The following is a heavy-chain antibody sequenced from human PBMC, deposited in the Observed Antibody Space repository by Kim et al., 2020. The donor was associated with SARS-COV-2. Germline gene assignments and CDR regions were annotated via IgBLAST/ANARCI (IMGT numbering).Heavy chain of an antibody. V-gene: IGHV4-4*02. J-gene: IGHJ3*02. Sequence: SETLSLTCAVSGGSISSSTWWSWVRQTPGKGLEWIGEIYHSGGSNYNPSLKSRVTISVDKSKNQFSLKLTSVTAADTAIYYCASTRLRNGDRSTFDMWG. CDR2: IYHSGGS. CDR1: GGSISSSTW. CDR3: ASTRLRNGDRSTFDM. D-gene: IGHD3-16*02.